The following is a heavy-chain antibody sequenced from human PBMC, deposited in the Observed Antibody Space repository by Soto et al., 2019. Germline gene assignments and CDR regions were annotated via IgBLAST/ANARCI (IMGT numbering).Heavy chain of an antibody. J-gene: IGHJ6*02. CDR2: ISGSGGST. CDR1: GFTFSSYA. D-gene: IGHD3-3*01. V-gene: IGHV3-23*01. Sequence: PGGSLGLSCAASGFTFSSYAMSWVRQAPGKGLEWVSAISGSGGSTYYADSVKGRFTISRDNSKNTLYLQMNSLRAEDTAVYYCAKDMSIFGVVTSPYGMDVWGQGTTVTVSS. CDR3: AKDMSIFGVVTSPYGMDV.